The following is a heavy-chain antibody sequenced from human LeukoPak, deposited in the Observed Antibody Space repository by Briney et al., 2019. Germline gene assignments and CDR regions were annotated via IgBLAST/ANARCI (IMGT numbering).Heavy chain of an antibody. CDR1: GGSISGSSYF. V-gene: IGHV3-11*06. CDR2: ISTSSSYT. Sequence: LSLTCAVSGGSISGSSYFWGWIRQPPGKGLEWISYISTSSSYTNYADSVKGRFTISRDNAKSSLYLQLNSLRAEDTAVYYCARVSSYGSTHPDYRGQGTLVTVSS. CDR3: ARVSSYGSTHPDY. J-gene: IGHJ4*02. D-gene: IGHD5-18*01.